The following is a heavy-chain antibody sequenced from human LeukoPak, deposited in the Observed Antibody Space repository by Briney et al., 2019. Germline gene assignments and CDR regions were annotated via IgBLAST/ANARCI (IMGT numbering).Heavy chain of an antibody. V-gene: IGHV3-23*01. J-gene: IGHJ4*02. CDR2: ISGSGIST. CDR3: AKDQHGYDKPIDY. D-gene: IGHD5-12*01. Sequence: GGSLRLSCAASGFTFNIFVMNWVRQASGRGLEWVSTISGSGISTYYADSVKGRFTTSRNNSKNTLYLQINSLRDEDTAVYFCAKDQHGYDKPIDYWGQGTLVTVSS. CDR1: GFTFNIFV.